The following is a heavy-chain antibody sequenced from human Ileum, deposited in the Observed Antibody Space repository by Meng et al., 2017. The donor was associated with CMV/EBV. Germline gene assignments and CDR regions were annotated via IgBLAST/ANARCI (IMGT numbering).Heavy chain of an antibody. D-gene: IGHD2-2*01. Sequence: GESLKISCAASGFTFSSYGMHWVRQAPGKGLEWVAFIRYDGSNKYYADSVKGRFTISRDNSKNTLYLQMNSLRAEDTAVYYCAKDDCSSTSCLRGYYGMDVWGQGTTVTGSS. V-gene: IGHV3-30*02. CDR2: IRYDGSNK. CDR3: AKDDCSSTSCLRGYYGMDV. J-gene: IGHJ6*02. CDR1: GFTFSSYG.